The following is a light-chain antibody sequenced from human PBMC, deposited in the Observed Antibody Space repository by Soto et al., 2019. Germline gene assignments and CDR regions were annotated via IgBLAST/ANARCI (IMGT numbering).Light chain of an antibody. J-gene: IGKJ4*01. CDR1: QSVSSN. CDR3: QQYDSWPPLT. V-gene: IGKV3-15*01. CDR2: GAS. Sequence: EIVMTQSPATLSVSPGERATLSCRASQSVSSNLAWYQQKPGQAPRLLIYGASTRATGIPARFSGSGSDTEFTLTISSLQPEDVAVYYCQQYDSWPPLTFGGGTKVDIK.